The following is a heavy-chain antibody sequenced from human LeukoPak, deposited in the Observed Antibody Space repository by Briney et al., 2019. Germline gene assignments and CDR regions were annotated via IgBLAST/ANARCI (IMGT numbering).Heavy chain of an antibody. V-gene: IGHV4-34*01. Sequence: SETLSLTCTVYGGSFSSYYWSWIRRPPGRGLEWIGEINHGGGTKYNPSLKSRVTISVDPSNNQFSLRLSSVTAADTAVYYCASHYASASSWFDPWGQGTLVTVSS. J-gene: IGHJ5*02. CDR1: GGSFSSYY. CDR3: ASHYASASSWFDP. CDR2: INHGGGT. D-gene: IGHD3-10*01.